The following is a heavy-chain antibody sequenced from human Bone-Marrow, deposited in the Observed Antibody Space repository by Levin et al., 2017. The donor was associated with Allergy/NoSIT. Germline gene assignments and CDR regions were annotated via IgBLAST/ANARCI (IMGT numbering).Heavy chain of an antibody. J-gene: IGHJ4*02. D-gene: IGHD2-21*01. CDR2: IFPRDSDT. Sequence: GGSLRLSCQGSGFDFANHWIGWVRQMPGEGLEWLGIIFPRDSDTRYNPSFQGQVTISADKSIETAYLQWSSLKASDTAMYYCAGQSVVAVDYWGQGTLVTVSS. CDR3: AGQSVVAVDY. CDR1: GFDFANHW. V-gene: IGHV5-51*01.